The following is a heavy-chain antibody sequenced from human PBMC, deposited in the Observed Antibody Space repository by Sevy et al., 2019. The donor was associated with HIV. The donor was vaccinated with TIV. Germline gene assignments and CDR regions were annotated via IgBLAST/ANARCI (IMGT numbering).Heavy chain of an antibody. CDR1: GFTFSSYG. CDR3: ARDLESYNYGAYGPSFMPDY. D-gene: IGHD1-1*01. CDR2: IWFDGSNT. V-gene: IGHV3-33*01. Sequence: GGSLRLSCAASGFTFSSYGMHWVRQAPGKGLEWVAVIWFDGSNTFYADSVKGRFTISRDIAENTLHLQVNSLRAEDTAVYYCARDLESYNYGAYGPSFMPDYWGQGTVVTVSS. J-gene: IGHJ4*02.